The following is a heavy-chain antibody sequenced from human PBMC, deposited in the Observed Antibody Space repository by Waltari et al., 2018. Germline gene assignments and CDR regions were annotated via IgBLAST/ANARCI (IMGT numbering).Heavy chain of an antibody. Sequence: QVQLQESGPGLVKPSETLSLTCTVSGYSISSGYYWGWIRQPPGKGLEGIGSIYFSGSTYYNPSLKSRVTISVDTSKNQFSLKLSSVTAADTAVYYCARDPGYYDTSGYPAYFDYWGQGTLVTVSS. D-gene: IGHD3-22*01. CDR3: ARDPGYYDTSGYPAYFDY. CDR2: IYFSGST. V-gene: IGHV4-38-2*02. CDR1: GYSISSGYY. J-gene: IGHJ4*02.